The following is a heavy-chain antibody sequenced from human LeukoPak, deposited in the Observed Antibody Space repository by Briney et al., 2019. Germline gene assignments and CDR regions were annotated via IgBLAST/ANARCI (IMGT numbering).Heavy chain of an antibody. CDR1: GYTLSNYG. D-gene: IGHD2-15*01. V-gene: IGHV1-18*01. J-gene: IGHJ6*01. Sequence: ASVKVSCKASGYTLSNYGISWVRQAPGQGLEWIGWIHSNNGNTNYAQRLQGRVTMTTDPSTSTAYTELRSLRSDDTAVYYCARHIVVVREYYYFGMDVWGQGTTVTVSS. CDR3: ARHIVVVREYYYFGMDV. CDR2: IHSNNGNT.